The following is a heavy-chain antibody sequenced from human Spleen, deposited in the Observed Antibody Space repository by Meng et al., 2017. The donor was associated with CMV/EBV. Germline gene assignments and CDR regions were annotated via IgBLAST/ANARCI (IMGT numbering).Heavy chain of an antibody. V-gene: IGHV3-7*01. CDR1: GFTFSDYY. D-gene: IGHD3-22*01. CDR3: ARGSVFYYDGTSFFYA. J-gene: IGHJ4*02. Sequence: GGSLRLSCAASGFTFSDYYMTWVRQAPGKGLEWVATIKQDESEKYYVDSVKGRFTISRDNAKNSLYLQMNSLRADDTAVYYCARGSVFYYDGTSFFYAWGQGTLVTVSS. CDR2: IKQDESEK.